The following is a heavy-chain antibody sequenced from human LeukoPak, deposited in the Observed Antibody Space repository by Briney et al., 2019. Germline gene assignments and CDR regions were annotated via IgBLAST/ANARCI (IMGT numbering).Heavy chain of an antibody. J-gene: IGHJ3*02. D-gene: IGHD1-14*01. V-gene: IGHV3-30-3*02. Sequence: GGSLRLSCAASGFTFSHYAMHWVRQAPGKGLEWVAVISYDGSNKYYADSVKGRFTISRDNSKNTLYLQMNSLRAEDTALYYCAKLGGRTGSDIWGQGTMVTVSS. CDR2: ISYDGSNK. CDR3: AKLGGRTGSDI. CDR1: GFTFSHYA.